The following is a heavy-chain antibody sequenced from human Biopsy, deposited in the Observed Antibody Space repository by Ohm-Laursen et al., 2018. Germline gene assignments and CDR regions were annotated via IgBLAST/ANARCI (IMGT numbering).Heavy chain of an antibody. CDR3: ARNTGWYGDLYYFDY. J-gene: IGHJ4*02. CDR1: GYSFTSYY. Sequence: ASVKVSCKASGYSFTSYYMHWVRQAPGQGLEWMGMINPSGSTTSYPQIFQGRVTMTRDTSKSTVYMGLSSLRTADTAVYFCARNTGWYGDLYYFDYWGQGTLVTVSS. CDR2: INPSGSTT. V-gene: IGHV1-46*01. D-gene: IGHD6-19*01.